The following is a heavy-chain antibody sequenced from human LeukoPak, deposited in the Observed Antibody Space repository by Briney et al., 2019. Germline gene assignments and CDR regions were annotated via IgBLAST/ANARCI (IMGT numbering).Heavy chain of an antibody. CDR1: GGSISSGAYY. J-gene: IGHJ4*02. V-gene: IGHV4-30-2*01. Sequence: SQTLSLTCTVSGGSISSGAYYLSWIRQPPGKGLEWIGYIYYDVRAYYNPSLKSRVTISIDKSKNQLSLRLSSVTAADTAVYYCASLISCSSPSCPLQWGQGTLVTVSS. D-gene: IGHD2-2*01. CDR2: IYYDVRA. CDR3: ASLISCSSPSCPLQ.